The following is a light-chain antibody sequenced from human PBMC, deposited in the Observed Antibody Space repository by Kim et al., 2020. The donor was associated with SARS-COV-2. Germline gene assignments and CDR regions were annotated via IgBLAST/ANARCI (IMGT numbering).Light chain of an antibody. J-gene: IGLJ3*02. CDR2: RDN. V-gene: IGLV10-54*01. Sequence: QTATLTCIGNSKNVCHEGASWRQQHPGHPPKLLFYRDNNRPSGISERLSASRSGNTAPLTITGLQPEDEADYYCSAWDTSLSAWVFGGGTQLTVL. CDR1: SKNVCHEG. CDR3: SAWDTSLSAWV.